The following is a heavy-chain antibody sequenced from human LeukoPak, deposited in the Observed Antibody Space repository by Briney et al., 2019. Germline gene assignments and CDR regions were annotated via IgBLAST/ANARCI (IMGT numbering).Heavy chain of an antibody. Sequence: PGGSLRLSCAASGFTFSSYGMHWVRQAPGKGLEWVAFIRYDGSNKYYADSVKGRFTISKDNSKNTLYLQMNSLRAEDTAVYYCAKDPNCSSTSCYTRYYYYCMDVWGKGTTVTVSS. D-gene: IGHD2-2*02. CDR2: IRYDGSNK. V-gene: IGHV3-30*02. J-gene: IGHJ6*03. CDR3: AKDPNCSSTSCYTRYYYYCMDV. CDR1: GFTFSSYG.